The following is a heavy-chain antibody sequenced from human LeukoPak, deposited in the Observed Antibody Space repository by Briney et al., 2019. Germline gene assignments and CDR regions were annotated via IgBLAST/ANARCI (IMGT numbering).Heavy chain of an antibody. CDR2: IYYSGST. D-gene: IGHD1-26*01. V-gene: IGHV4-30-4*01. CDR1: GGSISSGDYY. CDR3: AGDELEGGGY. J-gene: IGHJ4*02. Sequence: SETLSLTCTVSGGSISSGDYYWSWIRQPPGKGLEWIGYIYYSGSTYYNPSLKSRVTISVDTSKSQFSLKLSSVTAADTAVYYCAGDELEGGGYWGQGTLVTVSS.